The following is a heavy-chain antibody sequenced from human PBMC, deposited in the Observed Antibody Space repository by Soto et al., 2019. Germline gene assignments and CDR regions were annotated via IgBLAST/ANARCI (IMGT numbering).Heavy chain of an antibody. V-gene: IGHV3-11*01. D-gene: IGHD3-16*01. CDR1: GIVFSDY. J-gene: IGHJ5*02. CDR3: ARLPFPWGWFDP. Sequence: QVQLVESGGGLVKPGGSLRLSCAASGIVFSDYMSWVRQAPGKGLEWLSYISGSGRTIYSADSVKGRFTISRDNATNSLDLQMNNVRTEDTAVYYCARLPFPWGWFDPWCQGTLVTVSS. CDR2: ISGSGRTI.